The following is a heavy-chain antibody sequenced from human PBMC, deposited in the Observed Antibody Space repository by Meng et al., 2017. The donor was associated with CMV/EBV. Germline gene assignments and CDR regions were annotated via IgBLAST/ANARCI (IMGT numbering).Heavy chain of an antibody. CDR1: GFTFSDYY. Sequence: LSLTGAASGFTFSDYYMSWIRQAPGKGLEWVSYISSSGSTIYYADSVKGRFTISRDNAKNSLYLQMNSLRAEDTAVYYCARDRLPLYYYDSSGRNAFDIWGQGTMVTVSS. V-gene: IGHV3-11*04. CDR2: ISSSGSTI. D-gene: IGHD3-22*01. J-gene: IGHJ3*02. CDR3: ARDRLPLYYYDSSGRNAFDI.